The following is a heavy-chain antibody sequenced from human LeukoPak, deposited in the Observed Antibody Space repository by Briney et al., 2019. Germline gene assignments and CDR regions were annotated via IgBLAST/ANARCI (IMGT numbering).Heavy chain of an antibody. D-gene: IGHD3-3*01. CDR2: MNPNSGNT. CDR1: GYTFTSYG. CDR3: ARGLRITIFGVETDYYFDY. V-gene: IGHV1-8*03. J-gene: IGHJ4*02. Sequence: GASVKVSCKASGYTFTSYGINWVRQATGQGLEWMGWMNPNSGNTGYAQKFQGRVTITRNTSISTAYMELSSLRSEDTAVYYCARGLRITIFGVETDYYFDYWGQGTLVTVSS.